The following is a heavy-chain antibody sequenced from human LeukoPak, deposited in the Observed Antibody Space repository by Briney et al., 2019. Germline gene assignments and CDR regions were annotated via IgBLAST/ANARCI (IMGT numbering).Heavy chain of an antibody. D-gene: IGHD7-27*01. CDR1: GYTFTGYY. CDR2: INPNSGGT. CDR3: ARGGNWGGNAFDI. V-gene: IGHV1-2*02. Sequence: ASVKVSCKASGYTFTGYYMHWVRQAPGQGLEWMGWINPNSGGTNYAQKFQGRVTMTRDTSISTDYMELSRLRSDDTAVYYWARGGNWGGNAFDIWGQGTMVTVSS. J-gene: IGHJ3*02.